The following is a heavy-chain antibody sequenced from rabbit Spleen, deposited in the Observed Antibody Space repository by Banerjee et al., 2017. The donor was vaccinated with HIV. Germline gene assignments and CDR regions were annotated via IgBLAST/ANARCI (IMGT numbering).Heavy chain of an antibody. CDR3: ARDSGSSFSSYGMDL. Sequence: QSLEESGGDLVKPGGTLTLTCTASGFSFSSSYYMCWVRQAPGEGLEWIACIYTGSSGSTYYASWAKGRFTITRSTSLNTVTLQMTSLTAADTATYFCARDSGSSFSSYGMDLWGPGTLVTVS. J-gene: IGHJ6*01. CDR2: IYTGSSGST. V-gene: IGHV1S40*01. CDR1: GFSFSSSYY. D-gene: IGHD8-1*01.